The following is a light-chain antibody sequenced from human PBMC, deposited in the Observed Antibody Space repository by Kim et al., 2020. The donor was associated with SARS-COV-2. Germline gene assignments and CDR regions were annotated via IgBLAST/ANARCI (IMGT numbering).Light chain of an antibody. CDR2: GNN. CDR1: SSNIGTVYH. Sequence: XVTIATTESSSNIGTVYHVHWDQQLPGTAPKLLIYGNNNRPSGVPDRFSVSRSGTSASLAITGLQAEDEADYFCQSSDSSLSTVVFGGGTQLTVL. V-gene: IGLV1-40*01. J-gene: IGLJ2*01. CDR3: QSSDSSLSTVV.